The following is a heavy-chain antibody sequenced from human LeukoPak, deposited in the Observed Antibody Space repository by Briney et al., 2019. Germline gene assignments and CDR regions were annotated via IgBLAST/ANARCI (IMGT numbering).Heavy chain of an antibody. CDR3: ARDLRGYCSGGSCYGSHY. CDR2: ISYDGSNK. Sequence: GGSLRLSCAVSGLTFSSSWMHWVRQAPGKGLEWVAVISYDGSNKYYADSVKGRFTISRDNSKNTLYLQMNSLRAEDTAVYYCARDLRGYCSGGSCYGSHYWGQGTLVIVSS. J-gene: IGHJ4*02. CDR1: GLTFSSSW. D-gene: IGHD2-15*01. V-gene: IGHV3-30-3*01.